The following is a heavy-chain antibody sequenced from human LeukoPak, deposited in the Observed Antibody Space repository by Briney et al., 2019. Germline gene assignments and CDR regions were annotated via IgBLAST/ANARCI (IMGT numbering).Heavy chain of an antibody. Sequence: GGSVKVSCKASGYTFTSYDINWVRQAPGQGREWMGWIIAYNGNTNYAQKLQGRVTMTTDTSTSTAYMELRSLRSDDTAVYYCARLSALLWFGDHDYWGQGTLVTVSS. D-gene: IGHD3-10*01. CDR3: ARLSALLWFGDHDY. CDR2: IIAYNGNT. J-gene: IGHJ4*02. V-gene: IGHV1-18*01. CDR1: GYTFTSYD.